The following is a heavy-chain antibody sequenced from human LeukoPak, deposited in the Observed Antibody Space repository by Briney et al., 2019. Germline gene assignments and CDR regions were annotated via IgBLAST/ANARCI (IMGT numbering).Heavy chain of an antibody. Sequence: PSETLSLTCAVYGGSFSGYYWSWIRQPAGKGPEWIGRIHTSGSTNYNPSLKSRVTISVDTSKNQFSLNLSSVTAADTAVYYCARGTVTTDRYYFDYWGQGTLVTVSS. D-gene: IGHD4-17*01. CDR2: IHTSGST. CDR1: GGSFSGYY. V-gene: IGHV4-59*10. J-gene: IGHJ4*02. CDR3: ARGTVTTDRYYFDY.